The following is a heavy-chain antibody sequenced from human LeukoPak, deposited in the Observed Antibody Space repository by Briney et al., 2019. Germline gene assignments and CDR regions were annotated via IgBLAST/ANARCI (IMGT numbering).Heavy chain of an antibody. Sequence: SETLSLTCTVPGGSISSYYWSWIRQPPGKGLEWIGYIYYSGSTNYNPSLKSRVTISVDTSKNQFSLKLSSVTAADTAVYYCARATWGFGGVIVAYYYYGMDVWGQGTTVTVSS. CDR3: ARATWGFGGVIVAYYYYGMDV. CDR2: IYYSGST. V-gene: IGHV4-59*01. CDR1: GGSISSYY. J-gene: IGHJ6*02. D-gene: IGHD3-16*02.